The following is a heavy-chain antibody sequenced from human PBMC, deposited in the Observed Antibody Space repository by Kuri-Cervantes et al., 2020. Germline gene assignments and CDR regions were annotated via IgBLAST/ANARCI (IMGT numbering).Heavy chain of an antibody. CDR2: IIPIFGTA. J-gene: IGHJ1*01. CDR3: ARWKDGDYPAYFQH. Sequence: SVKVSCKASGYTFTSYDINWVRQATGQGLEWMGGIIPIFGTANYAQKFQGRVTITADESTSTAYMELSSLRSEDTAVYYCARWKDGDYPAYFQHWGQGTLVTVSS. CDR1: GYTFTSYD. V-gene: IGHV1-69*13. D-gene: IGHD4-17*01.